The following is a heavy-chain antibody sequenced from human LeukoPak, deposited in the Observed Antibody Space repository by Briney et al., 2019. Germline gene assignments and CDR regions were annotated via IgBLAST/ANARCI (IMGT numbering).Heavy chain of an antibody. CDR1: GFTFSSYE. CDR3: AKMMGQRLYDYCMDV. D-gene: IGHD3-16*01. V-gene: IGHV3-48*03. CDR2: ISSSGSTI. J-gene: IGHJ6*03. Sequence: SGGSLRLSCAASGFTFSSYEMNWVRQAPGKGLEWVSYISSSGSTIYYADSVKGRFTISRDNAKNSLYLQMNSLRAEDTAVYYCAKMMGQRLYDYCMDVWGKGTTVTVSS.